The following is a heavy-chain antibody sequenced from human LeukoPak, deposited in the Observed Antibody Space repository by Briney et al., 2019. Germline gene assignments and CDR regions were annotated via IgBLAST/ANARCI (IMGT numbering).Heavy chain of an antibody. J-gene: IGHJ6*02. CDR3: ARAPPYSSSVIYCGMDV. Sequence: SETLSLTCAVYGGSFSGYYWSWIRQPPGKGLEWIGEINHSGSTNYNPSLKSRVTILVDTSKNQFSLKLSSVTAADTAVYYCARAPPYSSSVIYCGMDVWGQGTTVTVSS. CDR1: GGSFSGYY. CDR2: INHSGST. D-gene: IGHD2-21*01. V-gene: IGHV4-34*01.